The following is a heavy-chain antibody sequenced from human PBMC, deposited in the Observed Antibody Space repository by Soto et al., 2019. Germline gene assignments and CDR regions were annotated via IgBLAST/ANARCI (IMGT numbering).Heavy chain of an antibody. CDR2: TYYRSKWYN. CDR3: ARVDQYFFNYGDNRRGAFDI. J-gene: IGHJ3*02. D-gene: IGHD3-9*01. V-gene: IGHV6-1*01. CDR1: GDSVSSNSAA. Sequence: SQTLSLTCAISGDSVSSNSAAWNWIRQSPSRGLEWLGRTYYRSKWYNDYAVSVKGRITINPDTSKNQFSLQLNSVTPEDTAVYYCARVDQYFFNYGDNRRGAFDIWGQGTMVTVSS.